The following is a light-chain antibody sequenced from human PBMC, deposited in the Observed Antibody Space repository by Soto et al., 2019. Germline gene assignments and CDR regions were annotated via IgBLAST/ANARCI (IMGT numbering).Light chain of an antibody. CDR2: EVT. Sequence: QSALTQPPSASGSPGQSVTISCTGTSSDVGAYKYVSWYYQYQGKAPKLMIYEVTKRPSGVPDRFSGSKSGNTASLTVSGLQAEDEADYYCTSYVGNDIWVFGGGTKLTVL. CDR3: TSYVGNDIWV. V-gene: IGLV2-8*01. CDR1: SSDVGAYKY. J-gene: IGLJ3*02.